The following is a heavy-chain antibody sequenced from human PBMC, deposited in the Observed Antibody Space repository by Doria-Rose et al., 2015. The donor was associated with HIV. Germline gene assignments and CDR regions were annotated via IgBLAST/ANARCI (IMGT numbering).Heavy chain of an antibody. CDR2: MFSDVAR. V-gene: IGHV2-26*01. D-gene: IGHD6-13*01. J-gene: IGHJ4*02. Sequence: QITLKESGPVLVKPTETLTLTCTVSGVSLSSPGMGVSWIRQPPGKALEWLANMFSDVARYYKTSLKSRLTIFRGTSKRQGVLTMTDMDPVDTATYYCARIKSSRWYHKYYFDFWGQGTLVIVSA. CDR1: GVSLSSPGMG. CDR3: ARIKSSRWYHKYYFDF.